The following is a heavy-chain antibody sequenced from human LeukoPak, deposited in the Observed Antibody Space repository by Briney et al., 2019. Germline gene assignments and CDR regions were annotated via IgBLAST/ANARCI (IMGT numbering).Heavy chain of an antibody. CDR1: GFSFSSYA. CDR2: ISYDGSDK. Sequence: PGGSLRLSCAASGFSFSSYAVHWARQAPGKGLEWVAVISYDGSDKYYADFVKGRFTISRDNSKNTLYLQMNSLRAEDTAVYHCARSGIQLWSYSDYWGQGTLVTVSS. J-gene: IGHJ4*02. D-gene: IGHD5-18*01. CDR3: ARSGIQLWSYSDY. V-gene: IGHV3-30-3*01.